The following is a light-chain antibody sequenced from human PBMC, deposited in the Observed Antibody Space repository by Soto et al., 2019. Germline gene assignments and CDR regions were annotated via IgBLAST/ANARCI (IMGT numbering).Light chain of an antibody. CDR2: AAS. J-gene: IGKJ1*01. CDR1: QGIISY. Sequence: AIRMTQSPSSLSASTGDKVTITCRAFQGIISYLAWYQQKPGKAPKLLFYAASTLQSGVPSRFSGSGSGTDFTLTISCLQSEDFATYYCQQYYSYPWTFGQGTKVDIK. CDR3: QQYYSYPWT. V-gene: IGKV1-8*01.